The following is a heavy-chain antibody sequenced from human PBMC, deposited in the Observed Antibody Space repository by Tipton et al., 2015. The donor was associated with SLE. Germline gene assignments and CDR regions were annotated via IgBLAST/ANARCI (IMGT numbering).Heavy chain of an antibody. V-gene: IGHV4-61*02. D-gene: IGHD6-6*01. J-gene: IGHJ4*02. CDR3: ARDRGSSSTLGFDY. Sequence: TLSLTCTVSGGSISSGSYYWSWIRQPAGKGLEWIGRIYTSGSTNYNPSLKSRVTISVDTSKNQFSLKLSSVTAADTAVYHCARDRGSSSTLGFDYWGQGTLVTVSS. CDR2: IYTSGST. CDR1: GGSISSGSYY.